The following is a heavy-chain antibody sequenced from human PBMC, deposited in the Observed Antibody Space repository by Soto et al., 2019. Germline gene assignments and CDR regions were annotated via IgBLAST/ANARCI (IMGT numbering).Heavy chain of an antibody. Sequence: EVQLVESGGGLVKPGGSLRLSCAASGFTFSSYSMNWVRQAPGKGLEWVSSISSSSYIYYADSVKGRFTISRDNAKNSLYLQMNSLRAEDTAVYYCARESAAAIENYYYMDVWGKGTTVTVSS. CDR1: GFTFSSYS. J-gene: IGHJ6*03. D-gene: IGHD2-2*02. CDR3: ARESAAAIENYYYMDV. CDR2: ISSSSYI. V-gene: IGHV3-21*01.